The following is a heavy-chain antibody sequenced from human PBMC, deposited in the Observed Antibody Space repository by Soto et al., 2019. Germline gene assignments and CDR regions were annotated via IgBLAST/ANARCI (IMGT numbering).Heavy chain of an antibody. CDR3: VTDSPLITKYQDLDS. CDR1: GFTFLSYA. D-gene: IGHD2-2*01. Sequence: EVQLLESGGGLVPPGGSLILACAASGFTFLSYAMNWVRQAPVKVLEWVAALHGIGRAAYYADSVKGRFTISRYHSNKPLFLQINSLLAEYTAIYYCVTDSPLITKYQDLDSWCQGTLVTVS. J-gene: IGHJ5*01. V-gene: IGHV3-23*01. CDR2: LHGIGRAA.